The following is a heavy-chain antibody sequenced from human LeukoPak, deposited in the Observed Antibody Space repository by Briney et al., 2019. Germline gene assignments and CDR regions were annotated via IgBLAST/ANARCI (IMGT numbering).Heavy chain of an antibody. CDR1: GVSISDYH. D-gene: IGHD1-26*01. V-gene: IGHV4-59*01. Sequence: SETLSLTCSVSGVSISDYHWIWIRQPPAKGLEWMGYFSYSGSTRYNPSLKSRVTMSVDTSKNQFSLRLISVAAADTAVYYCARMYSGTSYYFDFWGQGTLVTVSS. CDR2: FSYSGST. J-gene: IGHJ4*02. CDR3: ARMYSGTSYYFDF.